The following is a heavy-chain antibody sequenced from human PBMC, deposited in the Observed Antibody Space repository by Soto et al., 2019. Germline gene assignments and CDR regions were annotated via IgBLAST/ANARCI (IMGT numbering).Heavy chain of an antibody. CDR1: GYTFTGYY. D-gene: IGHD4-17*01. Sequence: ASVKVSCKASGYTFTGYYMHWVRQAPGQGLEWMGWINPNSGGTNYAQKFQGWVTMTRDTSISTAYMELSRLRSDDTAVYYCARDLGTTVVTRAYYCGMDVWGQGTTVTVSS. CDR3: ARDLGTTVVTRAYYCGMDV. CDR2: INPNSGGT. V-gene: IGHV1-2*04. J-gene: IGHJ6*02.